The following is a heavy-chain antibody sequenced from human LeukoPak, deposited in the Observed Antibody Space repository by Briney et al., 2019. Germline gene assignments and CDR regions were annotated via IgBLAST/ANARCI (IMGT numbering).Heavy chain of an antibody. D-gene: IGHD3-10*01. CDR3: ARDGDYYGSGSYYYFDY. J-gene: IGHJ4*02. CDR1: GFTFSSYS. CDR2: ISSSSSYI. V-gene: IGHV3-21*01. Sequence: GGSLRLSCAASGFTFSSYSMNWVRQAPGKGLEWVSSISSSSSYIYYADSVKGRFTISRDNSKNTLYLQMNSLRAEDTAVYYCARDGDYYGSGSYYYFDYWGQGTLVTVSS.